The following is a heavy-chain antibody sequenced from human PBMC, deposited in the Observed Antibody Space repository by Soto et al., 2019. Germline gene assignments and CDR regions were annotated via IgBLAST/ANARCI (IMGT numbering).Heavy chain of an antibody. CDR1: GGSISSGGYY. CDR3: ARDLKGDSSGYLHNWFDP. Sequence: SETLSLTCTVSGGSISSGGYYWSWIRQHPGKGLEWIGYIYYSGSTYYNPSLKSRVTISVDTSKNQFSLKLSSVTAADTAVYYCARDLKGDSSGYLHNWFDPWGQGTLVTVSS. D-gene: IGHD3-22*01. CDR2: IYYSGST. V-gene: IGHV4-31*03. J-gene: IGHJ5*02.